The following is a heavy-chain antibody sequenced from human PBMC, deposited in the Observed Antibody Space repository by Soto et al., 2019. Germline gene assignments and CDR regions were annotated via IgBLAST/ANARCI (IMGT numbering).Heavy chain of an antibody. J-gene: IGHJ4*02. CDR1: GGTFSSYA. CDR2: IIPIFGTA. V-gene: IGHV1-69*13. CDR3: ARGTPIVVVPAAMPNAWLDFDY. D-gene: IGHD2-2*01. Sequence: GASVKVSCKASGGTFSSYAISWVRQAPGQGLEWMGGIIPIFGTANYAQKFQGRVTITADESTSTAYMELSSLRSEDTAVYYCARGTPIVVVPAAMPNAWLDFDYWGQGTLVTVSS.